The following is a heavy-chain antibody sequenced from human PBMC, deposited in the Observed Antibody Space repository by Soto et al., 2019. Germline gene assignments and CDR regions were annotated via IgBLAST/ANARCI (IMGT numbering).Heavy chain of an antibody. V-gene: IGHV4-31*03. D-gene: IGHD3-22*01. CDR3: ATYDSSDYYFGSPIGWFDP. CDR2: IYYSGST. CDR1: GGSISSGGYY. Sequence: QVQLQESGPGLVKPSQTLSLTCTVSGGSISSGGYYWSWIRQHPGKGLEWIGYIYYSGSTYYNPSLKSRVTISVDTSKNQFSLKVSSVTAADTAVYYCATYDSSDYYFGSPIGWFDPWGQGTLVTVSS. J-gene: IGHJ5*02.